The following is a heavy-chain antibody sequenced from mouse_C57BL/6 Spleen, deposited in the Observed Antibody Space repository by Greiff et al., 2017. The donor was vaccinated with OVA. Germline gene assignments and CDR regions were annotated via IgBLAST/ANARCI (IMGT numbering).Heavy chain of an antibody. CDR2: ISYSGST. D-gene: IGHD1-1*01. CDR3: ARSPHYYGSSYWYFDV. CDR1: GYSITSDY. Sequence: EVQGVESGPGLVKPSQTLSLTCSATGYSITSDYWNWIRKFPGNKLEYMGYISYSGSTYYNPSLKSRISIIRDTSKNQYYLQLNSVTTEDTATYYCARSPHYYGSSYWYFDVWGTGTTVTVSS. V-gene: IGHV3-8*01. J-gene: IGHJ1*03.